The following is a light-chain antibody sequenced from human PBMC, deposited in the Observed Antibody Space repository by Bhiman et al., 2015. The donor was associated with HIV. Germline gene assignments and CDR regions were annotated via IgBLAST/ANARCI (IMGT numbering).Light chain of an antibody. J-gene: IGLJ1*01. V-gene: IGLV2-23*02. CDR1: SSDIGAYNF. CDR2: DVS. CDR3: CSYAPVSTYV. Sequence: QSALTQPASVSGSPGQSITISCSGSSSDIGAYNFVSWYQHHPGKVPELIIYDVSLRPSGVSNRFSGSKSGNTASLTISGLQAEDEANYYCCSYAPVSTYVFGTGTKVTVL.